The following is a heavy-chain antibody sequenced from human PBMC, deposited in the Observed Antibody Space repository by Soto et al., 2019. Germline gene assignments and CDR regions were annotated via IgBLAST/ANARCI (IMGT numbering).Heavy chain of an antibody. J-gene: IGHJ3*02. CDR1: GYSFTSYW. Sequence: GESLKISCKGSGYSFTSYWISWVRQMPGKGLEWMGRIDPSDSYTNYSPSFQGHVTISADKSISTAYLQWSSLKASDTAVYYCASPYYDFWSGYASNAFDIWGQGTMVTVSS. CDR3: ASPYYDFWSGYASNAFDI. D-gene: IGHD3-3*01. V-gene: IGHV5-10-1*01. CDR2: IDPSDSYT.